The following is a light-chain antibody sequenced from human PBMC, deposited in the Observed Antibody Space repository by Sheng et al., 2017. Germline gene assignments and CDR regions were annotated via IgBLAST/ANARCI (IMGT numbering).Light chain of an antibody. V-gene: IGLV2-23*02. J-gene: IGLJ1*01. CDR2: DVS. Sequence: QSALTQPASVSGSPGQSITISCTGTSSDVGSYNLVSWYQQHPGKAPKLMIYDVSKRPSGVSNRFSGSKSGNTASLTISGLQAEDEADYYCCSYAGSSTLRVFGTGTKVTVL. CDR3: CSYAGSSTLRV. CDR1: SSDVGSYNL.